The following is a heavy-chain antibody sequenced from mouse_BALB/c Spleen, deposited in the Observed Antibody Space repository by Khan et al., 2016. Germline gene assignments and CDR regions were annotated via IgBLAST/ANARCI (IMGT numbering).Heavy chain of an antibody. CDR1: GFSLTSYG. V-gene: IGHV2-9*02. CDR2: LWAGGST. Sequence: QVQLQQSGPGLVAPSQSLSITCTVPGFSLTSYGVHWVRQPPGKGLEWLGVLWAGGSTKYNSALMSRLSFSKDNSKSQVFLRMNSLQTDDTAMYYCARLEDRWGPGTTLTVSS. J-gene: IGHJ2*01. CDR3: ARLEDR.